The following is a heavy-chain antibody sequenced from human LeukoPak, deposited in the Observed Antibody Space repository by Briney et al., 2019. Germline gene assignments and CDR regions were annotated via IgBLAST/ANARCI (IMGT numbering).Heavy chain of an antibody. CDR2: INQDGTEK. J-gene: IGHJ4*02. CDR3: AKDIGSYYDY. Sequence: GGSLRLSCAASGFTFTTYWMSWVRQLPGKGLEWVANINQDGTEKYYVDSVKGRFTISRDNSKNTLYLNSLRAEDTAVYYCAKDIGSYYDYWGQGILVTVSS. CDR1: GFTFTTYW. D-gene: IGHD3-10*01. V-gene: IGHV3-7*01.